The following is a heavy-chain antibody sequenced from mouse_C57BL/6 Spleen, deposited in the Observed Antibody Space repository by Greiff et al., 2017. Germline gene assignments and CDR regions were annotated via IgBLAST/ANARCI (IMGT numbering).Heavy chain of an antibody. CDR3: ASAEFITTVVADY. D-gene: IGHD1-1*01. CDR1: GYTFTDYN. J-gene: IGHJ2*01. V-gene: IGHV1-22*01. CDR2: INPNNGGT. Sequence: EVKLQESGPELVKPGASVKMSCKASGYTFTDYNMHWVKQSHGKSLEWIGYINPNNGGTSYNQKFKGKATLTVNKSSSTAYMELRSLTSEDSAVYYCASAEFITTVVADYWGQGTTLTVSS.